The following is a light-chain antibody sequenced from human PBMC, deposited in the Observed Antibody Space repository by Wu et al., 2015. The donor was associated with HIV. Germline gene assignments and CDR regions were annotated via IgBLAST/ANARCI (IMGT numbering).Light chain of an antibody. CDR1: QIINSNY. CDR3: QQYGNSPSIT. Sequence: EVVLTQSPGTLSLSPGERATLSCWASQIINSNYLAWYQQKPGQAPRLLIYSASTRATGIPDRFSGSGSGTDFTLTISRLEPEDFAMYFCQQYGNSPSITFGQGTRLEIK. V-gene: IGKV3-20*01. J-gene: IGKJ5*01. CDR2: SAS.